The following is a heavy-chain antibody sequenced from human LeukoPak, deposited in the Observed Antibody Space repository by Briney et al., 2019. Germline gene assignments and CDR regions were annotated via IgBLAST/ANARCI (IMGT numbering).Heavy chain of an antibody. V-gene: IGHV4-59*01. J-gene: IGHJ6*03. D-gene: IGHD6-13*01. Sequence: ASETLSLTCTVSGGSIGPYYWNWIRQPPGKGLEWIGYIYYSGGTNYNDSLKSRVTISVDTSQNQFSLRLSSMTAADTAVYYCARRAAAVGTYYMDVWGKGTTVTVSS. CDR2: IYYSGGT. CDR3: ARRAAAVGTYYMDV. CDR1: GGSIGPYY.